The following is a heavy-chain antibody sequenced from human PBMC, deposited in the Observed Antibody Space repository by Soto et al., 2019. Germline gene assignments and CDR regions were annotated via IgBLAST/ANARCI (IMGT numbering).Heavy chain of an antibody. CDR2: IIPIFGTA. CDR1: GGTFSSYA. Sequence: QVQLVQSGAEVKKPGSXVKVSCKASGGTFSSYAISWVRQAPGQGLEWMGGIIPIFGTANYAQKFQGRVTITADESTSTAYMELSSLRSEDTAVYYCARSDCGGDCYSSYYYYGMDVWGQGTTVTVSS. CDR3: ARSDCGGDCYSSYYYYGMDV. D-gene: IGHD2-21*02. J-gene: IGHJ6*02. V-gene: IGHV1-69*01.